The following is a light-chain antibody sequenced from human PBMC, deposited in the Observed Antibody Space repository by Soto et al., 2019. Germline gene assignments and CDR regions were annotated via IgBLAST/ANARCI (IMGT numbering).Light chain of an antibody. CDR1: HSITSY. CDR3: QQSYNTPLT. V-gene: IGKV1-39*01. CDR2: ATS. Sequence: DIQLTQSPSSLSASVGDRVTIPCRASHSITSYLNWYQQKPGKAPKPLIYATSTLQSGVPSRFSGSGSGTDFTLTISSLQPEDFATYYCQQSYNTPLTFGGGTKVDIK. J-gene: IGKJ4*01.